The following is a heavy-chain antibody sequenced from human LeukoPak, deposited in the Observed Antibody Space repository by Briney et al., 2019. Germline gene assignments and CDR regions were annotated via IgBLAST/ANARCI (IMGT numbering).Heavy chain of an antibody. Sequence: ASVKVSCKASGYTFTSYGVSWVRQAPGQGLEWMGWISAYNGNTNYAQKLQGRVTMTTDTSTSTAYMELRSLRSDDTAVYYCAREAGSGWYASWFDPWGQGTLVTVSS. J-gene: IGHJ5*02. V-gene: IGHV1-18*01. D-gene: IGHD6-19*01. CDR3: AREAGSGWYASWFDP. CDR2: ISAYNGNT. CDR1: GYTFTSYG.